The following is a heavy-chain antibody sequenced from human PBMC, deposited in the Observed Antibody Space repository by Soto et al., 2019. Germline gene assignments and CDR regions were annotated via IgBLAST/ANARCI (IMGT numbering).Heavy chain of an antibody. D-gene: IGHD3-10*01. CDR2: INHSGST. J-gene: IGHJ6*02. CDR3: ARGXTITMVRGPWALRGMDV. V-gene: IGHV4-34*01. Sequence: SETLSLTCAVYGGSFSCYYWSWIRQPPGKGLEWIGEINHSGSTNYNPSLKSRVTISVDTSKNQFSLKLSSVTAADTAVYYCARGXTITMVRGPWALRGMDVWGQGTTVTVSS. CDR1: GGSFSCYY.